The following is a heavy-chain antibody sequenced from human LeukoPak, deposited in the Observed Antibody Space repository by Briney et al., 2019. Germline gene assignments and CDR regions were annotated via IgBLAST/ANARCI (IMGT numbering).Heavy chain of an antibody. CDR2: INTDGSSA. CDR1: GFTSSGYW. J-gene: IGHJ4*02. D-gene: IGHD2/OR15-2a*01. CDR3: AKVVGDPFYHGGYFDY. Sequence: GGSLRLSCAASGFTSSGYWMHWVRQAPGKGLVWVSRINTDGSSAWYADSMKGRFTISRDNSKNTLYLQMNSLRAEDTAVYYCAKVVGDPFYHGGYFDYWGQGTLVTVSS. V-gene: IGHV3-74*01.